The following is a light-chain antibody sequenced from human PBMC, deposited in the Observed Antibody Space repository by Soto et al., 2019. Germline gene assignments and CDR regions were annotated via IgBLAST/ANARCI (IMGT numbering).Light chain of an antibody. J-gene: IGKJ2*01. CDR2: MIS. CDR3: MQATQPYT. Sequence: DIVMNQTPLSSPVTLGQPASICSRSSQILVHSDGNTYLSWLQQRPVQTPRLLIYMISNRFSGVPDRFSGSGAGTDFTLKISRVEAEDVGVYYCMQATQPYTFGQGTKLEIK. CDR1: QILVHSDGNTY. V-gene: IGKV2-24*01.